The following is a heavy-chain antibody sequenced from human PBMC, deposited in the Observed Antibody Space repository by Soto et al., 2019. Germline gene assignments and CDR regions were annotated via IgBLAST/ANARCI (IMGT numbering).Heavy chain of an antibody. CDR1: GYTFTSYY. Sequence: QVQLVQSGAAVKKPGASVKVSCKTSGYTFTSYYIHWVRQAPGQGLEWMGIINPSTGSTTYAQKLQGRVTMPRDTSTRTVDMELTSLSSEDTAVYYCERAYGSGTFSSTEGWVDPWGQGTLVIVSS. D-gene: IGHD3-10*01. J-gene: IGHJ5*02. CDR3: ERAYGSGTFSSTEGWVDP. V-gene: IGHV1-46*01. CDR2: INPSTGST.